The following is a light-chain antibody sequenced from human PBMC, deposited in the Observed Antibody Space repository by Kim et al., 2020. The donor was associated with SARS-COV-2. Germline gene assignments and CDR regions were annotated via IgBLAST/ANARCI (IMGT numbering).Light chain of an antibody. CDR1: QSISKY. J-gene: IGKJ1*01. CDR3: QHSYNTPRT. CDR2: GAS. Sequence: DIQMTQSPSSLSASVGDRVTITCRASQSISKYLNWYQQKPGKAPKLLIYGASSLQGGVPSRFSGSGSGTDFTLTITSLQPEDVATYYCQHSYNTPRTFGQGTKVDIK. V-gene: IGKV1-39*01.